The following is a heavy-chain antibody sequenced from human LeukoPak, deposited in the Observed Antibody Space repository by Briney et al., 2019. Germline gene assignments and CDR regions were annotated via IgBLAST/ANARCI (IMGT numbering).Heavy chain of an antibody. CDR2: INPISGST. CDR3: AKGLSRCGSSGWCDY. D-gene: IGHD6-19*01. Sequence: GASVKVSCKASGYTFSSYYMQWVRQAPGQGLEWMGIINPISGSTTYAQKFQGRVTVTRDTSTSTVYMELSSLRSEDTAVYYCAKGLSRCGSSGWCDYWGQGTLVTVSS. V-gene: IGHV1-46*01. CDR1: GYTFSSYY. J-gene: IGHJ4*02.